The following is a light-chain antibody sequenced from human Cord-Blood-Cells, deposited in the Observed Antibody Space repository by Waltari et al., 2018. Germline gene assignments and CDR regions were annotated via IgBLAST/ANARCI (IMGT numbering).Light chain of an antibody. Sequence: QSALTQPASVSGSPGQSITISCTGTSSDVGGYNYVSWSQQHPGKAPKHMIYDVSNRPSGVSNRFSGSKSGNTASLTISGLQAEDEADYYCSSYTSSSTLVFGGGTKLTVL. CDR3: SSYTSSSTLV. V-gene: IGLV2-14*03. CDR2: DVS. J-gene: IGLJ3*02. CDR1: SSDVGGYNY.